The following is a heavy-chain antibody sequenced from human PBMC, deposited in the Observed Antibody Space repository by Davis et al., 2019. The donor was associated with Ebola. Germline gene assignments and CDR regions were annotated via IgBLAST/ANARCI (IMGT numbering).Heavy chain of an antibody. CDR3: AKDLSAYRLSIAVAADY. J-gene: IGHJ4*02. D-gene: IGHD6-19*01. V-gene: IGHV3-23*01. CDR1: GFTFSSYA. CDR2: ISGSGGST. Sequence: GESLKISCAASGFTFSSYAMSWVRQAPGKGLEWVSAISGSGGSTYYADSVKGRFTISRDNSKNTLYLQMNSLRAEDTAVYYCAKDLSAYRLSIAVAADYWGQGTLVTVSS.